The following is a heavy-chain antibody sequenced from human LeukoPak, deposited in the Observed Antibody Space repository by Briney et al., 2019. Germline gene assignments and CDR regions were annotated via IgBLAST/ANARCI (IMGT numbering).Heavy chain of an antibody. V-gene: IGHV3-48*04. CDR2: MSDTSSTI. J-gene: IGHJ4*02. D-gene: IGHD6-13*01. Sequence: GGSLRLSCAASGFTFSNYDMNWVRQAPGKGLEWVSYMSDTSSTIYYADSVKGRFTISRDNAKNSLYLQMNSLRAEDTAVYYCARVTLSWYSDYWGQGTLVTVSS. CDR3: ARVTLSWYSDY. CDR1: GFTFSNYD.